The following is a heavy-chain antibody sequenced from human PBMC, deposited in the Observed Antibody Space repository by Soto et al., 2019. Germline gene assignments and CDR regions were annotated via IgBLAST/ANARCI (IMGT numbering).Heavy chain of an antibody. Sequence: ETLSLTCAVYGGSFSGYYWSWIRQPPGKGLEWIGYIYYSGSTNYNPSLKSRVTISVDTSKNQFSLKLSSVTAADTAVYYCARDPHIKYCSGGSCYGVSYFDYWGQGTLVTVSS. J-gene: IGHJ4*02. V-gene: IGHV4-59*01. CDR2: IYYSGST. CDR3: ARDPHIKYCSGGSCYGVSYFDY. D-gene: IGHD2-15*01. CDR1: GGSFSGYY.